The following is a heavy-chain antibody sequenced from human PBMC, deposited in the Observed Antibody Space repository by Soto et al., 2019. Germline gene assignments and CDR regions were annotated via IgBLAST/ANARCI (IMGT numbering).Heavy chain of an antibody. D-gene: IGHD2-15*01. V-gene: IGHV3-9*01. CDR3: AKGQDCSGGSCDGVSDY. J-gene: IGHJ4*02. CDR2: ISWNSGSI. CDR1: GFTFDDYA. Sequence: EVQLVESGGGLVQPVRSLRLSCAASGFTFDDYAMHWVRQAPGKCLEWVSGISWNSGSIGYADSVKGRFTISRDNAKNSLYLQMNSLRAEDTALYYCAKGQDCSGGSCDGVSDYWGQGTLVTVSS.